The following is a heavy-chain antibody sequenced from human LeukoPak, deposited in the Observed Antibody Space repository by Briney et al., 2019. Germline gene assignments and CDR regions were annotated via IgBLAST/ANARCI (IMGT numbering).Heavy chain of an antibody. CDR1: GFTFSSYA. Sequence: PGGSLRLSCAASGFTFSSYAMSWVRQAPGKGLEWVSAISGSGGSTYYADSVKGRFTISRDNSKNTLYLQMNSLRAEDTAVYYCAKEGVLRYFDWLLFDYWGQGNLVTVSS. D-gene: IGHD3-9*01. CDR2: ISGSGGST. J-gene: IGHJ4*02. V-gene: IGHV3-23*01. CDR3: AKEGVLRYFDWLLFDY.